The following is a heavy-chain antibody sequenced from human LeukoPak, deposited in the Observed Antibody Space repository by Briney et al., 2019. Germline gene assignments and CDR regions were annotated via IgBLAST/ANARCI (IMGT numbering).Heavy chain of an antibody. D-gene: IGHD3-3*01. CDR2: ISSSSSTI. V-gene: IGHV3-48*01. CDR1: GFTFSSYS. CDR3: AGELRFLEWLPDY. Sequence: GGSLRLSCAASGFTFSSYSMNWVRQAPGKGLEWVSYISSSSSTIYYADSVKGRFTISGDNAKNSLYLQMNSLRAEDTAVYYCAGELRFLEWLPDYWGQGTLVTVSS. J-gene: IGHJ4*02.